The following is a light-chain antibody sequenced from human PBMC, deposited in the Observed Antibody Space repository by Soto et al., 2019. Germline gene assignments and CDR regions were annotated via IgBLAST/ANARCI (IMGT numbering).Light chain of an antibody. Sequence: QSALTQPASVSGSPGQSITISSTGTRSDVGSYNLVSWYQQHPGKAPKLMIYEGNKRPSGVSNRFSGSKSANTASLTISGLQTEDEAYYYCCSYAGTNTFVFGTGTKLTVL. CDR3: CSYAGTNTFV. CDR1: RSDVGSYNL. V-gene: IGLV2-23*01. J-gene: IGLJ1*01. CDR2: EGN.